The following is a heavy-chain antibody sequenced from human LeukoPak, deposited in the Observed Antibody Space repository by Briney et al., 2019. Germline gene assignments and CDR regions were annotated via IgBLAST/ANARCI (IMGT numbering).Heavy chain of an antibody. Sequence: PGGSLRLSCAASGFTFSSYWMSWVRQAPGKGLEWVANIKQDGSEKYYVDSVKGRFTISRDNAKNSLYLQMNSLRAEDTAVYHCARTSLHGDYVAPPPNEFDYWGQGTLVTVSS. V-gene: IGHV3-7*01. CDR2: IKQDGSEK. CDR1: GFTFSSYW. CDR3: ARTSLHGDYVAPPPNEFDY. D-gene: IGHD4-17*01. J-gene: IGHJ4*02.